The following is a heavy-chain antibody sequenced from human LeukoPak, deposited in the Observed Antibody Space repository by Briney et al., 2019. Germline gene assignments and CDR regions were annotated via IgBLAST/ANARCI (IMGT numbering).Heavy chain of an antibody. J-gene: IGHJ4*02. D-gene: IGHD6-13*01. CDR3: ARGMGIADFTPKYYFDY. Sequence: GGSLRLSCAASRFTFSGYGMHWVRQAPGKGLEWVAVIWYDGSNKYYADSVKGRFTISRDNSKNTLYLQMNSLRAEDTAVYYCARGMGIADFTPKYYFDYWGQGTLVTVSS. V-gene: IGHV3-33*01. CDR2: IWYDGSNK. CDR1: RFTFSGYG.